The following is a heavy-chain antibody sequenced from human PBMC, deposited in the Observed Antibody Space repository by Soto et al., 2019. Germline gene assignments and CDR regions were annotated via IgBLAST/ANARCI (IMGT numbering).Heavy chain of an antibody. CDR3: VGIGGGSPGDY. J-gene: IGHJ4*02. V-gene: IGHV3-48*01. Sequence: DVQLVESGGGLVRPGGSLRLSCAASGFTFNIYSMNWVRQAPGKGLEWVSYISSSSSTIYYADSVKGRFTISRDNSKNSLYLQMNSLRAEDMAVYDCVGIGGGSPGDYWGQGTLVTVSS. CDR2: ISSSSSTI. CDR1: GFTFNIYS.